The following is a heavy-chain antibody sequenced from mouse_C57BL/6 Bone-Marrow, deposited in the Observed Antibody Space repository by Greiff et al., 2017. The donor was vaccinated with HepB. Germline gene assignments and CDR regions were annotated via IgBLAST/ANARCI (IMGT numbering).Heavy chain of an antibody. CDR1: GYTFTSYW. CDR3: AREGYYGSSPFAY. D-gene: IGHD1-1*01. CDR2: IDPNRGGT. V-gene: IGHV1-72*01. Sequence: QVQLQQPGAELVKPGASVKLSCKASGYTFTSYWMHWVKQRPGRGLEWIGRIDPNRGGTKYNEKFKSKATLTVDKPSSTAYMQLSSLTSEDSAVYYCAREGYYGSSPFAYWGQGTLVTVSA. J-gene: IGHJ3*01.